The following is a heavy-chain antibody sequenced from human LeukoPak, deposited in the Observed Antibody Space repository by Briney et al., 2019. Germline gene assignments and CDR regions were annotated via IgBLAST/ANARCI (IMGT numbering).Heavy chain of an antibody. CDR2: ISGSGGST. V-gene: IGHV3-23*01. CDR3: AKPGRRFSYCGMDV. J-gene: IGHJ6*02. D-gene: IGHD3-10*01. CDR1: GFTFSSYA. Sequence: GGSLRLSCAASGFTFSSYAMSWVRQAPGKGLEWVSAISGSGGSTYYADSVKGRFTISRDNSKNTLYLQMNSLRAEDTAVYYCAKPGRRFSYCGMDVWGQGTTVTVSS.